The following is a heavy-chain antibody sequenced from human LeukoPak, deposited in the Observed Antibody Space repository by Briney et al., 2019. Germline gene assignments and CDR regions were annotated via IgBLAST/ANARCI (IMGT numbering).Heavy chain of an antibody. Sequence: PGGSLRLSCAASGFTFSSYSMNWVRQAPGKGLEWVSSISSSSSYIYYADSVKGRFTISRDNAMNSLYLQMNSLRAEDTAVYYCARVSHSSGWYGPFDYWGQGTLVTVSS. CDR2: ISSSSSYI. D-gene: IGHD6-19*01. CDR1: GFTFSSYS. V-gene: IGHV3-21*01. J-gene: IGHJ4*02. CDR3: ARVSHSSGWYGPFDY.